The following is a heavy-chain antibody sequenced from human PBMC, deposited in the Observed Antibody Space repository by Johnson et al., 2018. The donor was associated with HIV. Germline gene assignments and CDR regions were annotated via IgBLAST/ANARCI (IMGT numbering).Heavy chain of an antibody. V-gene: IGHV3-66*01. D-gene: IGHD6-19*01. J-gene: IGHJ3*02. CDR1: GFTVSSNY. CDR3: VSSGCQRCAFDI. CDR2: IYSGGKT. Sequence: VQLVESGGDLVQPGGSLRLSCAASGFTVSSNYMSWVRQAPGKGLEWVSVIYSGGKTYYADSVKGRFTVSRENSKNTLYLKMNSLKAEDTAVYYCVSSGCQRCAFDIGGQGTMVTVSS.